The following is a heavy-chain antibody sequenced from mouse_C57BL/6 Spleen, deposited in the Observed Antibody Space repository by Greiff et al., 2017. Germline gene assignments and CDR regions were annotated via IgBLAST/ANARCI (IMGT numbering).Heavy chain of an antibody. D-gene: IGHD2-5*01. CDR1: GFTFSSYA. Sequence: EVKLQESGGGLVKPGGSLKLSCAASGFTFSSYAMSWVRQTPEKRLEWVATISDGGRYTYYPDNVKGRFTISRDNAKNNLYMQMSHLKSEDTAMYYCARASYSNPYYAMDYWGQGTSVTVSS. V-gene: IGHV5-4*03. J-gene: IGHJ4*01. CDR2: ISDGGRYT. CDR3: ARASYSNPYYAMDY.